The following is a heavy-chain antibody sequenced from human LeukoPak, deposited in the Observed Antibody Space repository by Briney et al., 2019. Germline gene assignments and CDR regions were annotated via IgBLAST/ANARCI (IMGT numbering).Heavy chain of an antibody. CDR1: GGSFSGYY. D-gene: IGHD6-13*01. CDR3: AREGRSSSSWYENY. V-gene: IGHV4-34*01. CDR2: INHSGST. Sequence: PSETLSLTCAVYGGSFSGYYWSWIRQPPGKGLEWIGEINHSGSTNYNPSLKSRVTMSVDTSKNQFSLKLSSVTAADTAVYYCAREGRSSSSWYENYWGQGTLVTVSS. J-gene: IGHJ4*02.